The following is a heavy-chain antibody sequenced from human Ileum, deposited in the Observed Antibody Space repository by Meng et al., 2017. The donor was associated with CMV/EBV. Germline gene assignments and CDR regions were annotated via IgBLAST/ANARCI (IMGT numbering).Heavy chain of an antibody. V-gene: IGHV3-48*04. J-gene: IGHJ3*02. CDR3: ARTHRGERAFDI. CDR2: ISGSTI. Sequence: GESLKISCAASGFTFSTYSMSWVRQAPGKGLEWISYISGSTIYYADSVKGRFTISRDNAKNSLYLLMNSLKVEDTAVYYCARTHRGERAFDIWGQGTMVTVSS. CDR1: GFTFSTYS. D-gene: IGHD5-24*01.